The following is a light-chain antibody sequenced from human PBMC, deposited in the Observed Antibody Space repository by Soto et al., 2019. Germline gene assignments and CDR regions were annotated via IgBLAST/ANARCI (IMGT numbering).Light chain of an antibody. CDR1: QGISSY. V-gene: IGKV1-8*01. CDR2: AAS. J-gene: IGKJ5*01. Sequence: AIRMTQSPSSFSASTGARVTITCRASQGISSYLAWYQQKPGKAPKLLIYAASTLQSGVPSRFSGSVSGTDFTLTISRLQTEEFATYDCQQYYSYPGTCGQGTRLEIK. CDR3: QQYYSYPGT.